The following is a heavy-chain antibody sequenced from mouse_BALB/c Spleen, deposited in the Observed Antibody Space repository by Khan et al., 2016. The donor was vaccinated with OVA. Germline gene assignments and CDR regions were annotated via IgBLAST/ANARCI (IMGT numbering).Heavy chain of an antibody. Sequence: QVQLQQSGPELVRPGASVKMSCKASGYTFTSFWIHWVKQRPGKGLEWIGMIDPSKSETRLNQKFKDKATLNVDKSSNPAYMQLSRLTSEDSAVYYCARGCYGSPFAYWGQGTLVTVAA. D-gene: IGHD1-1*01. J-gene: IGHJ3*01. V-gene: IGHV1-74*01. CDR1: GYTFTSFW. CDR2: IDPSKSET. CDR3: ARGCYGSPFAY.